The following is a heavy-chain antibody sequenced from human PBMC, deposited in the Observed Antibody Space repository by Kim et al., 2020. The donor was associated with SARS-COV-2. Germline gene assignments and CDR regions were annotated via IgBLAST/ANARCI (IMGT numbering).Heavy chain of an antibody. D-gene: IGHD5-18*01. CDR3: ARGWGEGDTAMVFYYYG. Sequence: SETLSLTCTVSGGSISSSSYYWGWIRQPPGKGLEWIGSIYYSGSTYYNPSLKSRVTISVDTSKNQFSLKLSSVTAADTAVYYCARGWGEGDTAMVFYYYG. J-gene: IGHJ6*01. CDR1: GGSISSSSYY. V-gene: IGHV4-39*07. CDR2: IYYSGST.